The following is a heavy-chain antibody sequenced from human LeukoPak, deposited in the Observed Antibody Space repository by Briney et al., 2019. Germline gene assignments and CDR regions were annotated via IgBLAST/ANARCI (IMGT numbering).Heavy chain of an antibody. J-gene: IGHJ4*02. Sequence: GGSLRLSCAASGFTFSSYAIHWVRQAPGKGLEWVAVISYDGSNKYYADSMKGRFTISRDNSKNTLYLQMNGLRAEDTAVYHCAREEALFLDYWGQGTLVTVSS. D-gene: IGHD3-3*01. V-gene: IGHV3-30*04. CDR1: GFTFSSYA. CDR3: AREEALFLDY. CDR2: ISYDGSNK.